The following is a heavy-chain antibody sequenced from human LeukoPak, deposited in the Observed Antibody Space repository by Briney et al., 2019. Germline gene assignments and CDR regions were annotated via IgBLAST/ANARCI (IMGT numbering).Heavy chain of an antibody. D-gene: IGHD3-10*01. V-gene: IGHV3-23*01. J-gene: IGHJ3*02. CDR2: ISGSGGST. Sequence: GGSLRLSCAASGFTFSSYAMSWVRQAPGKGLEWVSAISGSGGSTYYADSVKGRFTISRDNSKNTLYLQMNSLRAEDTAVYYCAKGRVIKRPGNDAFDIWGQGTMVTVSS. CDR3: AKGRVIKRPGNDAFDI. CDR1: GFTFSSYA.